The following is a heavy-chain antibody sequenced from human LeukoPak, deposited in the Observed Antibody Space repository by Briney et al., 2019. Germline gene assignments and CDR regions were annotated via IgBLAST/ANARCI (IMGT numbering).Heavy chain of an antibody. CDR3: ASTDSSGSYKARFDY. Sequence: SVKVSCKASGGTFSSYAISWVRQAPGQGLECMGRIIPIFGIANYAQKFQGRVTITADKSTSTAYMELSSLRAEDTAVYYCASTDSSGSYKARFDYWGQGTLVTVSS. CDR2: IIPIFGIA. V-gene: IGHV1-69*04. D-gene: IGHD3-22*01. J-gene: IGHJ4*02. CDR1: GGTFSSYA.